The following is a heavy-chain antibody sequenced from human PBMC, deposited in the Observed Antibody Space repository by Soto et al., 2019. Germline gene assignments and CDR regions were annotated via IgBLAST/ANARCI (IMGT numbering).Heavy chain of an antibody. V-gene: IGHV1-69*12. Sequence: QVQLVQSGAEVKKPGSSVKVSCKASGGTFSRYGISWVRQAPGQGLEWMGGIIPIFGTANYAQKFQGRVTITADAATSTAYMELSSLRSEDTAVYYCASHTATTGNSAYGVDVWCPGNTVTVPS. D-gene: IGHD1-1*01. J-gene: IGHJ6*02. CDR1: GGTFSRYG. CDR2: IIPIFGTA. CDR3: ASHTATTGNSAYGVDV.